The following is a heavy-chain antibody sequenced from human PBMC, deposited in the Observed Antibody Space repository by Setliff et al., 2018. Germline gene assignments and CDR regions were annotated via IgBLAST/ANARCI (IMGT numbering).Heavy chain of an antibody. Sequence: PGGSLRLSCAASGFSFSSYGMHWVRQAPGKGLEWVAFIRYDGTTESYADSVRGRFTISRDNSKNTLYVQMNTLGPEDTAVYSCAKWGGSLDSIGYYLGPLDHWGLGTLVTVSS. CDR3: AKWGGSLDSIGYYLGPLDH. CDR2: IRYDGTTE. D-gene: IGHD3-22*01. V-gene: IGHV3-30*02. CDR1: GFSFSSYG. J-gene: IGHJ4*02.